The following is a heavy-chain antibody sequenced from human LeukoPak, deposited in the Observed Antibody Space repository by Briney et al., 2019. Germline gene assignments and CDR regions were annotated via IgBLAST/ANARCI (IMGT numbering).Heavy chain of an antibody. CDR1: GGSISSSSYD. CDR2: IYDSGST. CDR3: ARHKGAAGSEWYYLDY. Sequence: PSETLSLTCTGSGGSISSSSYDWGWIRQPPGKGLEWTGRIYDSGSTYYSPSLKSRVTTSVDAPKEQFSLNLCTVNAADTAVYSCARHKGAAGSEWYYLDYWGHGNQVTVSS. J-gene: IGHJ4*03. D-gene: IGHD6-13*01. V-gene: IGHV4-39*01.